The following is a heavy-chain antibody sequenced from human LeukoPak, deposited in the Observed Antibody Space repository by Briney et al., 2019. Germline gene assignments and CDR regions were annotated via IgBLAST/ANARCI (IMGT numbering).Heavy chain of an antibody. J-gene: IGHJ2*01. CDR3: AREHSHSNWFFDL. CDR2: VAKDGGHK. D-gene: IGHD4-11*01. Sequence: GGSLRLSCVASGFTFSDYGIQWVRQAPGKGLEWVAVVAKDGGHKVYSDSVKGRLSISRDNSKNTTFLQMDSLRTEDAAVYFCAREHSHSNWFFDLWGPGTPVTVSS. V-gene: IGHV3-30*03. CDR1: GFTFSDYG.